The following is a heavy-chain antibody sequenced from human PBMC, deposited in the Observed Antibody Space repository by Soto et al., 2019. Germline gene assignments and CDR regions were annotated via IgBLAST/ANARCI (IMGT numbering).Heavy chain of an antibody. CDR1: GLTFSSAA. CDR3: AKAYASGTYKYIYYYYYGMDV. Sequence: VGSLRLSCVASGLTFSSAAMSWVRQAPGKGLEWVSAISGSGSTTFYADPGKGRFTISRDNSKKTLYLQMNSLRVEDTAVYYCAKAYASGTYKYIYYYYYGMDVWGQGTTVTVSS. D-gene: IGHD3-10*01. V-gene: IGHV3-23*01. J-gene: IGHJ6*02. CDR2: ISGSGSTT.